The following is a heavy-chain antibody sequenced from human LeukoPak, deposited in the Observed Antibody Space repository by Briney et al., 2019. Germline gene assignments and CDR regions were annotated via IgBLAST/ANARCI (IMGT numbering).Heavy chain of an antibody. CDR3: ARGGYCSGGSCYHFDH. J-gene: IGHJ4*02. V-gene: IGHV4-4*02. Sequence: SETLSLTCAVSGGSISSSNWWSWVRQPPGKGLEWIGEIYHSGSTNYNPSLKSRVTISVDKSKNQFSLKLSSVTAADTAVYYCARGGYCSGGSCYHFDHWGQGTLVTVSS. CDR1: GGSISSSNW. D-gene: IGHD2-15*01. CDR2: IYHSGST.